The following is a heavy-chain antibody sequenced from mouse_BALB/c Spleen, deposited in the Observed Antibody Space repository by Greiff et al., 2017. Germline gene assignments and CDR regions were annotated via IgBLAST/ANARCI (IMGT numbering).Heavy chain of an antibody. CDR1: GYTFTSYW. CDR3: TATTAY. D-gene: IGHD1-1*01. CDR2: IYPVSGST. V-gene: IGHV1S22*01. Sequence: LQQPGSELVRPGASVKLSCKASGYTFTSYWMHWVKQRPGQGLEWIGNIYPVSGSTNYDEKFKSKATLTVDTSSSTAYMQLSSLTSEDSAVYYCTATTAYWGQGTLVTVSA. J-gene: IGHJ3*01.